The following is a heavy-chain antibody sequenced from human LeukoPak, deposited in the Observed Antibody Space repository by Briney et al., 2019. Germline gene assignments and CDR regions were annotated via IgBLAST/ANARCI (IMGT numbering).Heavy chain of an antibody. CDR3: ARDRGYNAFDI. J-gene: IGHJ3*02. D-gene: IGHD5-18*01. V-gene: IGHV3-7*01. CDR2: IKQDGSEK. CDR1: GFTFSSYS. Sequence: GGSLRLSCAASGFTFSSYSMNWVRQAPGRGLEWVANIKQDGSEKNYVDSVKGRFTISRDNAKNSMYLQMNSLRADDTAEYYCARDRGYNAFDIWGQGTMVTVSS.